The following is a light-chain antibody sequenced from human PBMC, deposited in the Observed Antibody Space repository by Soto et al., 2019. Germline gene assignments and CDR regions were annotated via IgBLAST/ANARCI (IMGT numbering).Light chain of an antibody. CDR2: ENN. Sequence: QSVLTQPPSVSAAPGQKVTISCPGSSSNIGNNDVSWYQQLPGTAPKLLIYENNKRPSGIPDRFSGSKSGTSATLGITGLQTGDEADYYCGTWDSSLTAGVFGGGTKVTVL. CDR1: SSNIGNND. J-gene: IGLJ3*02. V-gene: IGLV1-51*02. CDR3: GTWDSSLTAGV.